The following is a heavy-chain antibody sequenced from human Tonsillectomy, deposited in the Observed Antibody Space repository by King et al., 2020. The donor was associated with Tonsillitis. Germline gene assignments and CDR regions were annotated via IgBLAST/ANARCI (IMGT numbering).Heavy chain of an antibody. CDR1: GYTFTSYG. Sequence: VQLVQSGAEVKKPGASVKVSCKASGYTFTSYGITWVRQAPGQGLEWMGWISPYNGDTNSAQKVQGRVTVTTDTVTRTAYMELRSLRSDDTAVYFCARDRLGVSTTMVGGVNGGLDVWGQGTTVTVSS. CDR3: ARDRLGVSTTMVGGVNGGLDV. V-gene: IGHV1-18*04. CDR2: ISPYNGDT. J-gene: IGHJ6*02. D-gene: IGHD3-10*01.